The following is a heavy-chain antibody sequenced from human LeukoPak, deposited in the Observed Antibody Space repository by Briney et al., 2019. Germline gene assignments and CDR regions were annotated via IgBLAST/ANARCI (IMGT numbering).Heavy chain of an antibody. V-gene: IGHV3-53*01. CDR1: GFTVSSTY. CDR2: LYSSGIT. Sequence: PGGSLRLSCVASGFTVSSTYMSWVRQAPGQGLEWVSLLYSSGITFYAESVQGRFTISRDNSKNTLYLQMNSLRAEDTAIYYCARDSSSFPNYFDFWGQGTLVTVSS. D-gene: IGHD3-3*02. J-gene: IGHJ4*02. CDR3: ARDSSSFPNYFDF.